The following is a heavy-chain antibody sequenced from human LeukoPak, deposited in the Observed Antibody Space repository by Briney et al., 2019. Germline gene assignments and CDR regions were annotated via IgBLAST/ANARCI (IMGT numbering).Heavy chain of an antibody. CDR3: AKDRFPFDDAHYGMDV. Sequence: PGGSLRLSCSASGFTFNRYGNYWARQAPGKGLEWVAGIWNDGSNKYYADFVKVRFTISRDNSKNTLHLQMNSLKAVDTAVYYCAKDRFPFDDAHYGMDVWGQGTTVTVSS. J-gene: IGHJ6*02. D-gene: IGHD3-9*01. V-gene: IGHV3-33*06. CDR1: GFTFNRYG. CDR2: IWNDGSNK.